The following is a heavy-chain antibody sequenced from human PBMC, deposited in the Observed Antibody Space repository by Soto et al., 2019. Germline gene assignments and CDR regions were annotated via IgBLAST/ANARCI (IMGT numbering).Heavy chain of an antibody. CDR2: INPDNGNT. D-gene: IGHD2-15*01. V-gene: IGHV1-3*01. CDR1: GYTFTRYT. CDR3: ARGIATGQLDP. J-gene: IGHJ5*02. Sequence: QVQLVQSGAEVKKPGASEKISCKASGYTFTRYTMNWVRQAPGQRPEWMGWINPDNGNTKSSQKFQDRVIITRDTSASTAYMDLSSLRSEDTAVYYCARGIATGQLDPWGQGTLVTVSS.